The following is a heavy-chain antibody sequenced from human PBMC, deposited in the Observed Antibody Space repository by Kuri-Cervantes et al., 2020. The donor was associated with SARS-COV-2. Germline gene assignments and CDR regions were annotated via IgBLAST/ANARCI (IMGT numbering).Heavy chain of an antibody. Sequence: GEFLKISCTASGFTFGDYAMSWVRQAPGKGLERVGFIRSKAYGGTTEYAASVKGRFTISRDDSKSIAYLQMNSLKTEDTAVYYCTWTDSSGYYFDFDYWGQGTLVTVSS. CDR1: GFTFGDYA. CDR3: TWTDSSGYYFDFDY. V-gene: IGHV3-49*04. D-gene: IGHD3-22*01. CDR2: IRSKAYGGTT. J-gene: IGHJ4*02.